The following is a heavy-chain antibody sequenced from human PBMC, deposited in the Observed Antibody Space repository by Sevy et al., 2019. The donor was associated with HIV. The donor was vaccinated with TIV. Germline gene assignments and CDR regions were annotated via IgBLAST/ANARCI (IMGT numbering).Heavy chain of an antibody. CDR3: ASHDWGREDY. CDR2: IHYSGNT. V-gene: IGHV4-38-2*01. J-gene: IGHJ4*02. CDR1: GSSISSGYW. Sequence: SETLSLTCVVSGSSISSGYWWDWFRRPPGKGREWIGAIHYSGNTQYTPSLKSRVTVSADTSKNQFSLRLTSMTAADTAVYYCASHDWGREDYWGQGTLVTVSS. D-gene: IGHD7-27*01.